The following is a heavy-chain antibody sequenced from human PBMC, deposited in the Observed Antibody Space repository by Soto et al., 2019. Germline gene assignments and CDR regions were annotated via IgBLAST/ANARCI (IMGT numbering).Heavy chain of an antibody. V-gene: IGHV3-64*01. Sequence: GGSLRLSCAASGFSFSSYAMHWVRQAPGKGLEYVSAISSDGGSTYYANSVKGRFTVSRDNSKNTLYLQLGSLRLEDMAVYYCARDNWSVNYPLLDYWGQGTLVTVSS. CDR1: GFSFSSYA. CDR2: ISSDGGST. D-gene: IGHD1-20*01. CDR3: ARDNWSVNYPLLDY. J-gene: IGHJ4*02.